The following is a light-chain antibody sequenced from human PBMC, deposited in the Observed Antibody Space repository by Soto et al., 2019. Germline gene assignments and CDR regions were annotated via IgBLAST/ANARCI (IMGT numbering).Light chain of an antibody. J-gene: IGKJ5*01. V-gene: IGKV3-20*01. CDR1: QTVSSNY. CDR3: QQDTGPPTT. CDR2: GAS. Sequence: EILLTPSPATLSLSPGERAGLYCRASQTVSSNYLAWCQQRPGQAPRLLIYGASTRAAGIPDRFSGSGSGTDFTLTITRLEPEDSAVYFCQQDTGPPTTFGQGGRLEIK.